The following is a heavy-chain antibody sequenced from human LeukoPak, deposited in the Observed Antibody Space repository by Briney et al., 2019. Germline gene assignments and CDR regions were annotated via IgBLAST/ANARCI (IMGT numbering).Heavy chain of an antibody. D-gene: IGHD3-10*01. CDR2: INGYNDKT. Sequence: ASVKVSCKASGYTFTTYVITYVRQAPGQGLEWMGRINGYNDKTKYEQKVQGRVTMTIDTSTSRAYMELRSLRSYDTAVYYCARDRGKWFGDFFDFWGQGTLVTVSS. V-gene: IGHV1-18*01. CDR3: ARDRGKWFGDFFDF. CDR1: GYTFTTYV. J-gene: IGHJ4*02.